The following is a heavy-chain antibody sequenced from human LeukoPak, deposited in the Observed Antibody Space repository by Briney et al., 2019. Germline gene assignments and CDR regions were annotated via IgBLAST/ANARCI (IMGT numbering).Heavy chain of an antibody. V-gene: IGHV3-73*01. CDR1: GFTFSGSA. D-gene: IGHD2-2*01. CDR3: TRWDCTTTGCYPFDY. J-gene: IGHJ4*02. Sequence: PGGSLRLSCAASGFTFSGSAIHWVRQASGKGVEWVGRIRDKANSYATAYIASVKGRFTISRDDSKNTAYLQMSSLKTEDTAVYYCTRWDCTTTGCYPFDYWGQGTLVTVSS. CDR2: IRDKANSYAT.